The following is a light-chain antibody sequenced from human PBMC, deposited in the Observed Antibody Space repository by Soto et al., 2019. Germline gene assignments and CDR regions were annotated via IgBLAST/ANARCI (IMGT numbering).Light chain of an antibody. Sequence: LTQPASVSGSPGQSITISCTGTSSDVGSYNYVSWYQLHPGKAPKLMIYEVSNRPSGVSNRFSSSKSGDTASLTISGLQAEDEADYYCSSYTTRTTLYVFGTGTKVTVL. V-gene: IGLV2-14*01. J-gene: IGLJ1*01. CDR3: SSYTTRTTLYV. CDR1: SSDVGSYNY. CDR2: EVS.